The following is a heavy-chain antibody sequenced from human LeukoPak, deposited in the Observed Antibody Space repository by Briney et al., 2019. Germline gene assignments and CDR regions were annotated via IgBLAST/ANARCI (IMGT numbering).Heavy chain of an antibody. CDR1: GYTFTGYY. V-gene: IGHV1-2*02. Sequence: ASVKVSCKASGYTFTGYYMHWVRQAPGQGLEWMGWINPNGGGTSYAQKLQGRVAMTRDTSTSTAYMELSRLTSDDTAVYYCARETGFRDDNPAYGALQHWGQGTLVTVSS. D-gene: IGHD3-10*01. J-gene: IGHJ1*01. CDR2: INPNGGGT. CDR3: ARETGFRDDNPAYGALQH.